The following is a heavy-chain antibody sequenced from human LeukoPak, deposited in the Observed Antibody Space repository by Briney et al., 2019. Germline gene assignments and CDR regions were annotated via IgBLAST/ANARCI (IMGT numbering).Heavy chain of an antibody. Sequence: GRSLRLSCAASGFTFSSYAMRWVRQAPGKGLEWVAAISGSGGSKYYADSVKGRFTISRDNSKNTLYLQMNSLRAEDTAVYYCAKDGEVVSPNYFDYWGQGTLVTVSS. CDR1: GFTFSSYA. V-gene: IGHV3-23*01. CDR2: ISGSGGSK. J-gene: IGHJ4*02. D-gene: IGHD3-10*01. CDR3: AKDGEVVSPNYFDY.